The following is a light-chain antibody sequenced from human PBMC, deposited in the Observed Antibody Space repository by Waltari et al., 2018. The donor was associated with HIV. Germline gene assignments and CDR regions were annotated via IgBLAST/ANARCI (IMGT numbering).Light chain of an antibody. CDR1: TSGSNY. CDR3: QAWDSNTAGAV. Sequence: SYELTQPPSVSVSPGHTASTPCPAATSGSNYACWYQQKPGQSPVLVIYQNTKRPSGIPERFSGSNSGNTATLTISGTQAMDEADYYCQAWDSNTAGAVFGGGTKLTVL. J-gene: IGLJ2*01. CDR2: QNT. V-gene: IGLV3-1*01.